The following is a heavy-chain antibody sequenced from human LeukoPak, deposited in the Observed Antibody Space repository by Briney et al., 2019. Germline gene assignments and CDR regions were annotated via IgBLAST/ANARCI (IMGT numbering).Heavy chain of an antibody. Sequence: PGGSLRLSCAASGFTFSSYSMNWVRQAPGKGLEWVSSISSSSSYIYYADSVKGRSTISRDNAKNSLYLQMNSLRAEDTAVYYCARERVVAATLFDYWGQGTLVTVSS. CDR3: ARERVVAATLFDY. V-gene: IGHV3-21*01. CDR1: GFTFSSYS. CDR2: ISSSSSYI. J-gene: IGHJ4*02. D-gene: IGHD2-15*01.